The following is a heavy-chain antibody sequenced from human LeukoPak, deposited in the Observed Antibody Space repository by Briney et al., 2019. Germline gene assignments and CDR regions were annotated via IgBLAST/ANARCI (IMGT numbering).Heavy chain of an antibody. D-gene: IGHD4-17*01. CDR2: FDPEDGET. CDR1: GYTLTELS. V-gene: IGHV1-24*01. CDR3: ATTAQASYDYGDSFDY. J-gene: IGHJ4*02. Sequence: GASVKVSCKVSGYTLTELSMHWVRQAPGKGLEWMGGFDPEDGETIYAQTFQGRVTMTEDTSTDTAYMELSSLRSEDTAVYYCATTAQASYDYGDSFDYWGQGTLVTVSS.